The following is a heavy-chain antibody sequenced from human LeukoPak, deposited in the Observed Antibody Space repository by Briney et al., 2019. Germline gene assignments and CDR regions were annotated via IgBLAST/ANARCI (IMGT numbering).Heavy chain of an antibody. D-gene: IGHD5-18*01. CDR2: ISAYNGNT. J-gene: IGHJ4*02. CDR3: ARELRGYSYGYSHYFDY. Sequence: GASVKVSCKASGYTFTSYYMHWVRQAPGQGLEWMGWISAYNGNTNYAQKLQGRVTMTTDTSTSTAYMELRSLRSDDTAVYYCARELRGYSYGYSHYFDYWGQGTLVTVSS. CDR1: GYTFTSYY. V-gene: IGHV1-18*04.